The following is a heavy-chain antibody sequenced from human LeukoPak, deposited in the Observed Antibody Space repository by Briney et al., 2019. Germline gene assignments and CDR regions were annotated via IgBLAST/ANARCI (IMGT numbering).Heavy chain of an antibody. CDR3: GRLAHNAWYAIDF. Sequence: GGSLRLSCVASDFTFAFYWMTLVRQAPGKGLEWLANILPDGSQKYYVDSVKGRFTISRDNPKNSLYLQINNLRAEDTAVYYCGRLAHNAWYAIDFWGQGTLVTVSS. J-gene: IGHJ4*02. D-gene: IGHD2-2*01. CDR2: ILPDGSQK. V-gene: IGHV3-7*01. CDR1: DFTFAFYW.